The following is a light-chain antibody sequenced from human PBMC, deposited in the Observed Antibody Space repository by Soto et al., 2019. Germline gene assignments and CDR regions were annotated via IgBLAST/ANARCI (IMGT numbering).Light chain of an antibody. CDR1: QGISNY. Sequence: DIQMTQSPSSLSASVGDRVTITCRASQGISNYLAWYQQKPGKVPKLLIYAASTLLSGVPSRFSGSGSGTDFTLTISSTQPEDGATYDCQKYTGAPPITLGQGTRLEI. V-gene: IGKV1-27*01. J-gene: IGKJ5*01. CDR2: AAS. CDR3: QKYTGAPPIT.